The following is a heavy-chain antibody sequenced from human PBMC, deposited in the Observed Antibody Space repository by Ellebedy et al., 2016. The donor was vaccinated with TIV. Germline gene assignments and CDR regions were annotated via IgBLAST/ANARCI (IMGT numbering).Heavy chain of an antibody. Sequence: GESLKISCVASGFTFRSYYMSWVRRVPGRGLEWVAKIQDNGSEKYYVDSVRGRLTISRDNAQNSLYLQMTSLRVEDTAMYYCARVQWLRGGQYYYMDIWGQGTTVIVSS. CDR2: IQDNGSEK. V-gene: IGHV3-7*01. D-gene: IGHD5-12*01. CDR3: ARVQWLRGGQYYYMDI. J-gene: IGHJ6*03. CDR1: GFTFRSYY.